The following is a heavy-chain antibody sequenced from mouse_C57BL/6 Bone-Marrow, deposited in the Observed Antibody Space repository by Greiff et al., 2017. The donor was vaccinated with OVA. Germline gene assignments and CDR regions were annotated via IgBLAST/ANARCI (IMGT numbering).Heavy chain of an antibody. Sequence: VKLMESGPELVKPGASVKLSCKASGYTFTSYDINWVKQRPGQGLEWIGWIYPRDGSTKYNEKFKGKATLTVDTSSSTAYMELHSLTSEDSAVYFCAREGWDGYWGQGTTLTVSS. V-gene: IGHV1-85*01. CDR1: GYTFTSYD. CDR2: IYPRDGST. D-gene: IGHD4-1*01. J-gene: IGHJ2*01. CDR3: AREGWDGY.